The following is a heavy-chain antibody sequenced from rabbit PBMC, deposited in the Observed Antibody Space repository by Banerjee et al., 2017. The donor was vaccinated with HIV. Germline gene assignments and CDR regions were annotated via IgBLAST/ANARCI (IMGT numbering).Heavy chain of an antibody. CDR3: ARDSNL. V-gene: IGHV1S45*01. CDR1: GFSFSTGYW. CDR2: IDIGSRGTI. J-gene: IGHJ4*01. Sequence: GESGGGPVKPGGTLTLTCTASGFSFSTGYWICWNRQAPGKGLESIACIDIGSRGTIHYSNWAKGRFTISKTSSTTVALQMTSLTGADTAAYFCARDSNLWGQGTLVTVS.